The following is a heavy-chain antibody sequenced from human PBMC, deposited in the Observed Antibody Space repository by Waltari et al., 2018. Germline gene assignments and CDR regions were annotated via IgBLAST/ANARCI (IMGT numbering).Heavy chain of an antibody. CDR1: GYTFSDYY. J-gene: IGHJ3*01. CDR2: VDPEDGET. D-gene: IGHD6-19*01. CDR3: ATALGDSSSASRPFDF. Sequence: EVQLLQSGAELKEPGTTVRISCKVSGYTFSDYYLHWVQQAPGKGLRWMGLVDPEDGETIYADNFQGRVTISADTSTDTAFMELSSLRSEDTAVFYCATALGDSSSASRPFDFWGQGTMITVSS. V-gene: IGHV1-69-2*01.